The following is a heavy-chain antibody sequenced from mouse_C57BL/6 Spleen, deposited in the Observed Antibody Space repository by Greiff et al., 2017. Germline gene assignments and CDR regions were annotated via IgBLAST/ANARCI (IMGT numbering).Heavy chain of an antibody. Sequence: QVQLQQPGAELVKPGASVKMSCKASGYTFTSYWITWVKQRPGQGLEWIGDIYPGSGSTNYNEKFKSKATLTVDTSSSTAYMQLSSLTSEDSAVYYCARVEGYDPLYYFDYWGQGTTLTVSS. D-gene: IGHD2-2*01. CDR2: IYPGSGST. V-gene: IGHV1-55*01. CDR1: GYTFTSYW. CDR3: ARVEGYDPLYYFDY. J-gene: IGHJ2*01.